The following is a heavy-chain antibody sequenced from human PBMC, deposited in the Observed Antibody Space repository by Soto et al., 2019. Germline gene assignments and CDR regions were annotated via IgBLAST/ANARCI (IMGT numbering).Heavy chain of an antibody. D-gene: IGHD4-17*01. J-gene: IGHJ6*02. CDR3: ASPGEVTTEDGRYGMDV. Sequence: QVQLVQSGAEVKKPGSSVKVSCKASGGPFSSYAISWVRQAPGQGLEWMGGIIPIFGTANYAQKFQGRVTITADEATSTADMELSSLRSEDTAVYYCASPGEVTTEDGRYGMDVWGQGTTVTVSS. V-gene: IGHV1-69*12. CDR1: GGPFSSYA. CDR2: IIPIFGTA.